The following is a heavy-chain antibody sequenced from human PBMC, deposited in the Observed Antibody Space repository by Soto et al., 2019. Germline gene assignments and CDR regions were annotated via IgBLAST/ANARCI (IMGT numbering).Heavy chain of an antibody. CDR3: AKELIGEAVAATGS. D-gene: IGHD2-15*01. CDR1: GFTFSSHA. CDR2: ISGSGTNT. V-gene: IGHV3-23*01. J-gene: IGHJ4*02. Sequence: PGGSLRLSCAASGFTFSSHAMSWVRQAPGKGLEWVSAISGSGTNTYYTDSVKDRFTISKDNSKNMLYLQMNSLRAEDTALYYCAKELIGEAVAATGSWGQGTLVTVSS.